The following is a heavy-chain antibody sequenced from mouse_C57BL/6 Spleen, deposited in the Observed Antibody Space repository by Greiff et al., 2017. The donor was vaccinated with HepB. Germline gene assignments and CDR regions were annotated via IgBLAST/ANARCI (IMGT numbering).Heavy chain of an antibody. CDR2: ISSGSSTI. CDR1: GFTFSDYG. J-gene: IGHJ1*03. V-gene: IGHV5-17*01. Sequence: EVKLVESGGGLVKPGGSLKLSCAASGFTFSDYGMHWVRQAPEKGLEWVAYISSGSSTIYYADTVKGRFTISRDNAKNTLFLQMTSLRSEDTAMYYCARPSGSSYGGYFDVWGTGTTVTVSS. D-gene: IGHD1-1*01. CDR3: ARPSGSSYGGYFDV.